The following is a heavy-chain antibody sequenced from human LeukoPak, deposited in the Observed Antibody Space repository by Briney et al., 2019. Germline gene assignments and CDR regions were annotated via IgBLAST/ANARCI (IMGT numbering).Heavy chain of an antibody. V-gene: IGHV4-4*02. J-gene: IGHJ3*02. CDR2: IYHSGST. D-gene: IGHD1-26*01. CDR3: ARVGHILSDAFDI. CDR1: GGSISSSNW. Sequence: SGTLSLTCAVSGGSISSSNWWSWVRQPPGKGLEGMGEIYHSGSTNYNPALKSRVTISGDKSKNPFSLKLSSVTAADTAVYYCARVGHILSDAFDIWGHGTMVTVSS.